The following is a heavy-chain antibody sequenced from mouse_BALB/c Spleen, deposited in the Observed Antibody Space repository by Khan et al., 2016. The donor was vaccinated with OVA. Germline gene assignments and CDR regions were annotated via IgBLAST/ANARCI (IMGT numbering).Heavy chain of an antibody. CDR3: ARGNRDFDY. D-gene: IGHD2-1*01. CDR1: GYSFTNYV. CDR2: INTYIGEP. Sequence: QFQLVQSGPELKKPGETVKISCKASGYSFTNYVMNWVKQAPGKGLKWMGWINTYIGEPTYSDDFKGRFAFSLETSASTAYLQINNLKNEDTATYFCARGNRDFDYWGQGTTLTVSS. V-gene: IGHV9-3-1*01. J-gene: IGHJ2*01.